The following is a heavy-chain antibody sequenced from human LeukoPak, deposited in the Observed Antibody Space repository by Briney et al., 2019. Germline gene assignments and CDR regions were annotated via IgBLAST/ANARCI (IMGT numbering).Heavy chain of an antibody. CDR3: ARGEYGGYDPWFDP. J-gene: IGHJ5*02. V-gene: IGHV4-59*01. CDR1: GGSINSYY. CDR2: IYYSGST. D-gene: IGHD5-12*01. Sequence: SETLSLTCTVSGGSINSYYWSWIRLPPGKGLEWIGYIYYSGSTNYNPSLKSRVTISVDTSKNQFSLKLSSVTAADTAVYYCARGEYGGYDPWFDPWGQGTLVTVSS.